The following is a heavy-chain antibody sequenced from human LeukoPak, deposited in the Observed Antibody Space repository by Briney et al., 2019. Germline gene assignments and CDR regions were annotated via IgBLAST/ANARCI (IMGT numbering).Heavy chain of an antibody. J-gene: IGHJ4*02. CDR3: AKVRYSGYVVLAH. D-gene: IGHD5-12*01. CDR1: GFTFSFYA. Sequence: GGSLRLSCAASGFTFSFYAMNWVRQAPGKGLEWVSGISDRGGNTYYADSVKGRFTVSRDNSKNTLYLQMNSLRAEDTAVYYCAKVRYSGYVVLAHWGQGTLVTVSS. V-gene: IGHV3-23*01. CDR2: ISDRGGNT.